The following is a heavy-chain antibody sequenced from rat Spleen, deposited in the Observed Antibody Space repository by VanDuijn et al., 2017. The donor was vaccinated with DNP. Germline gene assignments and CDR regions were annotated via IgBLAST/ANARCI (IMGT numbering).Heavy chain of an antibody. CDR1: GFTFTNSD. CDR3: ATGVYGGYEDWFAY. V-gene: IGHV5-25*01. J-gene: IGHJ2*01. Sequence: EVQLVESGGGLVQPGRSMTVSCAASGFTFTNSDMAWVRQAPTKGLEWVATISTSGSRTYYPDSVKGRFTISRDNAKSSLYLQMNSLKSEDTATYYCATGVYGGYEDWFAYWGHGVMVTVSS. CDR2: ISTSGSRT. D-gene: IGHD1-11*01.